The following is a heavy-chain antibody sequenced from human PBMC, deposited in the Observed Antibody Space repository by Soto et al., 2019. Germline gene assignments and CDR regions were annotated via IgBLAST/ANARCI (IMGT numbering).Heavy chain of an antibody. Sequence: GASVKVSCKASGYTFTSYGISWVRQAPGEGLEWMGWISAYNGNTNYAQKLQGRVTMTTDTSTSTAYMELRSLRSDDTAVYYCARGVTIFGNYGMDVWGQGTTVTVSS. CDR3: ARGVTIFGNYGMDV. CDR1: GYTFTSYG. CDR2: ISAYNGNT. J-gene: IGHJ6*02. D-gene: IGHD3-3*01. V-gene: IGHV1-18*01.